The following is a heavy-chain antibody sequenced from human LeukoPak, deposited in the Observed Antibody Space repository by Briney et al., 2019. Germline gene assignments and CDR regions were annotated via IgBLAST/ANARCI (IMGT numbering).Heavy chain of an antibody. CDR1: GFTFSSYA. CDR2: ISGSGGST. D-gene: IGHD1-26*01. Sequence: PGGSLRLSCAASGFTFSSYAMSWVRQAPGKGLEWVSAISGSGGSTYHADSVKGRFTISRDNSKNTLYLQMNSLRAEDTAVYYCAKDRLVGATRGDNWFDPWGQGTLVTVSS. V-gene: IGHV3-23*01. CDR3: AKDRLVGATRGDNWFDP. J-gene: IGHJ5*02.